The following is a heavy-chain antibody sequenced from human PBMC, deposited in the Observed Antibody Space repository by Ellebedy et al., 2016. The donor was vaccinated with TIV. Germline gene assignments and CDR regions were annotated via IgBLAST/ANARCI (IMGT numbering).Heavy chain of an antibody. Sequence: MPSETLSLTCTVSGYSISSGYYWGWIRQPPGKGLEWVGSIYHSGSTYYNPSLKSRLPISVDTSKNQFSLKLSSVPAADTAVYYCARGIVVVTASDYFNYWGQGTLVTVSS. D-gene: IGHD2-21*02. J-gene: IGHJ4*02. CDR2: IYHSGST. V-gene: IGHV4-38-2*02. CDR1: GYSISSGYY. CDR3: ARGIVVVTASDYFNY.